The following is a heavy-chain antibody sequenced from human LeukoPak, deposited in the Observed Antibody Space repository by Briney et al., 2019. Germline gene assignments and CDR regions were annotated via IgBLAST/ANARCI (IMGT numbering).Heavy chain of an antibody. D-gene: IGHD6-19*01. CDR3: AKLYSSGWSPNWYFDL. CDR2: ISDRGDNT. J-gene: IGHJ2*01. V-gene: IGHV3-23*01. CDR1: GFTFSSYA. Sequence: PGESLRLSCAASGFTFSSYAMNWVRQAPGKGLQWVSTISDRGDNTYYADSVKGRFTISRDNSKNTLYLQMNSLRAEDTAVYYCAKLYSSGWSPNWYFDLWGRGTLVSVSS.